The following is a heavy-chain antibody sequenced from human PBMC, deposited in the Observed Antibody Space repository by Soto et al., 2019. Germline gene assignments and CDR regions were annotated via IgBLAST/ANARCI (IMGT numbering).Heavy chain of an antibody. V-gene: IGHV4-4*07. CDR1: GGSISSYY. CDR3: ARDYYDSSGRRYNWFDP. CDR2: IYTSGST. D-gene: IGHD3-22*01. Sequence: NPSETLSLTCTVSGGSISSYYWSWIRQPAGKGLEWIGRIYTSGSTNYNPSLKSRVTMSVDTSKNQFSLKLSSVTAADTAVYYCARDYYDSSGRRYNWFDPWGQGTLVTVSS. J-gene: IGHJ5*02.